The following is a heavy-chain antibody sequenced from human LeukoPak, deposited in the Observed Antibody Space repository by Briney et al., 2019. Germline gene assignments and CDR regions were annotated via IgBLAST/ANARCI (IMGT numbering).Heavy chain of an antibody. D-gene: IGHD3-22*01. V-gene: IGHV4-31*03. CDR1: GGSISSGGYY. CDR3: VTYYFDSSGPKKNY. Sequence: SQTLSLTCTVSGGSISSGGYYWSWIRQHPGKGLEWIGYIYYSGSTYYNPPLKSRVTISVDTSKKQFSLKLSSVTAADTAVYYCVTYYFDSSGPKKNYWGQGTLVTVSS. CDR2: IYYSGST. J-gene: IGHJ4*02.